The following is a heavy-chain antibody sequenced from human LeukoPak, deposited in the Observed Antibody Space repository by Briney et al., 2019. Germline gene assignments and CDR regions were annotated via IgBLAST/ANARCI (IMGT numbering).Heavy chain of an antibody. Sequence: PGGSLRLSCAASGFTVSTNYMSWVRQAPGKGLEWVSVIYSGGSTYYADSVKGRFTISRDNSKNTLYLQMNSLRAEDTAVYYCARGPQEETALKYSSGWYGGVHYGMDVWGQGTTVTVSS. J-gene: IGHJ6*02. CDR1: GFTVSTNY. CDR2: IYSGGST. CDR3: ARGPQEETALKYSSGWYGGVHYGMDV. V-gene: IGHV3-66*01. D-gene: IGHD6-19*01.